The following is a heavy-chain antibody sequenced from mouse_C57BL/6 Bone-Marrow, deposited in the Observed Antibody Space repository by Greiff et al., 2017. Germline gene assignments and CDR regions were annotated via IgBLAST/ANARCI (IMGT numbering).Heavy chain of an antibody. CDR1: GFTFSSYA. CDR2: ISDGGSYT. CDR3: ARKEVTTRYYAMDY. D-gene: IGHD2-2*01. V-gene: IGHV5-4*01. Sequence: EVQLVESGGGLVKPGGSLKLSCAASGFTFSSYAMSWVRQTPEKRLEWVATISDGGSYTYYPDNVKGRFTISRDNAKNNLYLQMSHLKSEDTAMYYCARKEVTTRYYAMDYWGQGTSVTVSS. J-gene: IGHJ4*01.